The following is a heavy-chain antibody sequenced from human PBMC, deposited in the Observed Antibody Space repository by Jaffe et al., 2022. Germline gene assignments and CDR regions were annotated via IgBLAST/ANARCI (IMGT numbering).Heavy chain of an antibody. CDR1: GYSFTSYW. D-gene: IGHD2-2*01. CDR3: ARHTDIVVVPAAMRWSPKSGPYYYYYMDV. CDR2: IYPGDSDT. J-gene: IGHJ6*03. Sequence: EVQLVQSGAEVKKPGESLKISCKGSGYSFTSYWIGWVRQMPGKGLEWMGIIYPGDSDTRYSPSFQGQVTISADKSISTAYLQWSSLKASDTAMYYCARHTDIVVVPAAMRWSPKSGPYYYYYMDVWGKGTTVTVSS. V-gene: IGHV5-51*01.